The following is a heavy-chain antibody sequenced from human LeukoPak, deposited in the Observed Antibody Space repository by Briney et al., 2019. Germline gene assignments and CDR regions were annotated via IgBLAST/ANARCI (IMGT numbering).Heavy chain of an antibody. CDR1: GFTFSSYW. D-gene: IGHD3-10*01. CDR2: INSDGSST. J-gene: IGHJ4*02. V-gene: IGHV3-74*01. CDR3: SRDRGVRGDIITDYLDQ. Sequence: GGSLRLSCAASGFTFSSYWMHWVRQAPGKGLVWVSRINSDGSSTSYADSVKGRFTISRDNAKNTLYLQMNSLRAEDTAVYFCSRDRGVRGDIITDYLDQWGQGTLVTVSS.